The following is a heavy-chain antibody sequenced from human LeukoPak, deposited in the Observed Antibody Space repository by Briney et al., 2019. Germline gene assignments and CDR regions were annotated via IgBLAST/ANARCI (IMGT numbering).Heavy chain of an antibody. Sequence: GGSLRLSCAASGFTFSSYGMHWVRQAPGKGREWVAVIWYDGSNKYYADCAKGRFTISRDNSKNTLYLQMNSLRAEDTAVYYCARAYSTSPFLFDYWGQGTLVTVSS. J-gene: IGHJ4*02. V-gene: IGHV3-33*01. CDR3: ARAYSTSPFLFDY. CDR1: GFTFSSYG. D-gene: IGHD4-11*01. CDR2: IWYDGSNK.